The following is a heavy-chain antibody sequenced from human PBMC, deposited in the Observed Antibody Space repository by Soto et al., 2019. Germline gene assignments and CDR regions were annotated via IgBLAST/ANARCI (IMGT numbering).Heavy chain of an antibody. V-gene: IGHV4-61*01. CDR1: GDSVSRGTYF. D-gene: IGHD6-13*01. CDR2: IYYNKIT. Sequence: QVQLQESGPGLVKPSETLSLTCTVSGDSVSRGTYFWGWIRQPPGKGLEWIGYIYYNKITNYNPSLKSRVTISVDASKNHFSLKLRSVTAADTAVYYCAREGHGTSAHFDFWGQGTLVTVSS. J-gene: IGHJ4*02. CDR3: AREGHGTSAHFDF.